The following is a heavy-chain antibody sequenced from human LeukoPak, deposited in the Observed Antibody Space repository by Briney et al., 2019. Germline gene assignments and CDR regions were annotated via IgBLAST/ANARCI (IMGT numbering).Heavy chain of an antibody. Sequence: GESLKISCKGSGYSFTSYWIGWVRQMPGKGLEWMGIIYPGDSDTRYSPSFQGQVTISADKSISTAYLQWSSLKASDTAMYYCARQYDSGYPPVGFDYWGQGILVTVSS. CDR1: GYSFTSYW. CDR3: ARQYDSGYPPVGFDY. J-gene: IGHJ4*02. CDR2: IYPGDSDT. V-gene: IGHV5-51*01. D-gene: IGHD3-22*01.